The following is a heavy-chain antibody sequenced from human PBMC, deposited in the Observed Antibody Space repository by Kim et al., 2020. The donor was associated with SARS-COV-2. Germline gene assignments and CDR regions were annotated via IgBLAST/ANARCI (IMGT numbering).Heavy chain of an antibody. D-gene: IGHD1-1*01. V-gene: IGHV1-69*01. CDR3: ASHDTKYFFDY. Sequence: ATYAEKYQGRVTITADESTSTAYMELSSLRSEDTAVYYCASHDTKYFFDYWGQGTLVTVSS. CDR2: A. J-gene: IGHJ4*02.